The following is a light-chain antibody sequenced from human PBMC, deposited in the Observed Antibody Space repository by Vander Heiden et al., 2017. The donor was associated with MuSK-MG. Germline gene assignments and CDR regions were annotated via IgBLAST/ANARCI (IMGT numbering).Light chain of an antibody. CDR1: NSNIGAGYD. CDR2: QNA. Sequence: SVLTQPPSVSGAPGQRVTISCTGTNSNIGAGYDVHWYQQVPGKAPKLLMFQNADRPSGVPDRFSGSNSGTSASLAITGLQAEDEADYYCQSYDSSLSASVFGTGTKVTVL. J-gene: IGLJ1*01. CDR3: QSYDSSLSASV. V-gene: IGLV1-40*01.